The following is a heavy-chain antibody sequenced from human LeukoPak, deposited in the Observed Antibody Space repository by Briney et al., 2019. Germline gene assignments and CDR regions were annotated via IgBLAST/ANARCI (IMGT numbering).Heavy chain of an antibody. CDR3: ARRGLAARSLDY. D-gene: IGHD6-13*01. CDR1: GGSFSGYY. CDR2: INHSGGT. V-gene: IGHV4-34*01. Sequence: SETLSLTCAVYGGSFSGYYWSWIRQPPGKGLEWIGEINHSGGTNYNPSLKSRVTISVDTSKNQFSLKLSSVTAADTAVYYCARRGLAARSLDYWGQGTLVTVSS. J-gene: IGHJ4*02.